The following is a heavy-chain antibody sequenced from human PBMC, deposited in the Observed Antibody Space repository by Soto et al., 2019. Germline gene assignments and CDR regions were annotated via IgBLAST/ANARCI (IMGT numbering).Heavy chain of an antibody. Sequence: PGGSLRLSCTASGFTFGDYAMSWFRQAPGKGLEWVGFIRSKAYGGTTEYAASVKGRFTISRDDSKSIAYLQMNSLKTEDTAVYYCTRDYSSGWPGYWGQGTLVTVYS. CDR2: IRSKAYGGTT. D-gene: IGHD6-19*01. CDR1: GFTFGDYA. J-gene: IGHJ4*02. V-gene: IGHV3-49*03. CDR3: TRDYSSGWPGY.